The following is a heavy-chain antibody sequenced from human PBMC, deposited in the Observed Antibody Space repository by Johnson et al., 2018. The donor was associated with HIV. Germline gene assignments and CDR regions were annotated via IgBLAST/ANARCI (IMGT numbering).Heavy chain of an antibody. CDR1: GFTFSSSW. CDR3: AKEDSWRRAFDL. J-gene: IGHJ3*01. D-gene: IGHD3-3*01. Sequence: VQLVESGGGLVQPGGSLRLSCAASGFTFSSSWMHWVRQAPGKGLVWVSRINSDGRSTSYADSVKGRFTISRDNSKNTLYLQMNSLRPEDTAVYYCAKEDSWRRAFDLWGQGTMVTVSS. CDR2: INSDGRST. V-gene: IGHV3-74*01.